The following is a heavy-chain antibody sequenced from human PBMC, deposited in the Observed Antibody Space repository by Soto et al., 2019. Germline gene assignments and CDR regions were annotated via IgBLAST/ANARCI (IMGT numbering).Heavy chain of an antibody. CDR2: MANDGSYQ. Sequence: QVQLVESGGGVVQPGGSLRLSCATSGFIFSTYGMQWVRQSPGEGLEWVAVMANDGSYQYYADSVKGRFTISRDNSKNTLYLHMDSLRREDTAVYYCARSIGGSSYYPPDYWGQGTLVTVSS. CDR1: GFIFSTYG. CDR3: ARSIGGSSYYPPDY. V-gene: IGHV3-30*03. D-gene: IGHD2-15*01. J-gene: IGHJ4*02.